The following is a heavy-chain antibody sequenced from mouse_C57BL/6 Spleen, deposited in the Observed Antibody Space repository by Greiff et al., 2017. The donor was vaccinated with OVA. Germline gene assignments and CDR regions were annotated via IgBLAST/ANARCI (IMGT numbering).Heavy chain of an antibody. Sequence: VQLQQSGAELVRPGASVTLSCKASGYTFPDYEMHWVKQTPVHGLEWIGAIDPETGGTAYNQKFKGKAILTADKSSSTAYMELRSLTSEDSAVYYCTRFPPDYWGQGTSVTVSS. CDR3: TRFPPDY. CDR1: GYTFPDYE. CDR2: IDPETGGT. J-gene: IGHJ4*01. V-gene: IGHV1-15*01.